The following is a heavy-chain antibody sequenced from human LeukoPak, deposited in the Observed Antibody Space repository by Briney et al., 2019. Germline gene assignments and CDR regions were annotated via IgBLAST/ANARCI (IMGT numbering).Heavy chain of an antibody. J-gene: IGHJ4*02. CDR2: IYSGGST. D-gene: IGHD6-19*01. Sequence: GGSLRLSCAASGFTVSSNYMSWVRQAPGQGLEWVSVIYSGGSTYYADSVKGRFTISRDDSKNTLYLQMNSLRAEDTAVYYCARGGAVAGLYFDYWGQGTLVTVSS. V-gene: IGHV3-53*01. CDR3: ARGGAVAGLYFDY. CDR1: GFTVSSNY.